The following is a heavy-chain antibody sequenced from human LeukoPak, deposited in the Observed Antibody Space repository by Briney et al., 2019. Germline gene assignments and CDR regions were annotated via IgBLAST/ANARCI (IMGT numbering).Heavy chain of an antibody. D-gene: IGHD6-13*01. J-gene: IGHJ4*02. V-gene: IGHV3-30*02. CDR2: IRYAGSNK. CDR1: GFTFSTDG. CDR3: AKDGWKDSSSWYRVDY. Sequence: GGSLRLSCAASGFTFSTDGMHWGRQAPGKGLEWVTFIRYAGSNKYYADSVKGRFTISRDNSKNTLSLQMHSLRAEDTAVYYCAKDGWKDSSSWYRVDYWGQGTLVTVSS.